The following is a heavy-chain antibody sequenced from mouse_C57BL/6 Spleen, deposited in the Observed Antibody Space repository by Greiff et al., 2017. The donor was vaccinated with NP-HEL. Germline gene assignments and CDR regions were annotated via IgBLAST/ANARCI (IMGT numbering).Heavy chain of an antibody. CDR1: GYTFTDYY. Sequence: EVKLVESGPVLVKPGASVKMSCKASGYTFTDYYMNWVKQSHGKSLEWIGVINPYNGGTSYKQKFKGKATLTVDKSSSTAYMELNSLTSEDSAVYYCARREAFAYWGQGTLVTFSA. CDR2: INPYNGGT. J-gene: IGHJ3*01. V-gene: IGHV1-19*01. CDR3: ARREAFAY.